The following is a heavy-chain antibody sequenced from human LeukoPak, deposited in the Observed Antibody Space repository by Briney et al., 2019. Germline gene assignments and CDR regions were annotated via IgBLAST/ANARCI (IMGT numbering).Heavy chain of an antibody. CDR2: IYPGDSDT. CDR1: GYSFTSYW. CDR3: ARLKWELRWRFLDY. Sequence: HGESLQISCKGSGYSFTSYWIGWVRQMPGKGLEWMGIIYPGDSDTRYSPPFQGQVTISADKSISTAYLQWSSLKASDTAMYYCARLKWELRWRFLDYWGQGTLVTVSS. J-gene: IGHJ4*02. V-gene: IGHV5-51*01. D-gene: IGHD1-26*01.